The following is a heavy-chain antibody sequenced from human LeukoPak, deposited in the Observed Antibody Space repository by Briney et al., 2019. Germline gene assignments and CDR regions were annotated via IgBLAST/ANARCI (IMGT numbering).Heavy chain of an antibody. D-gene: IGHD2-21*01. CDR1: GYTFTNYN. CDR2: MNPISGYT. V-gene: IGHV1-8*01. Sequence: ASVKVSCKASGYTFTNYNVNCVRQATGQGLEWMGWMNPISGYTGYTRKSQGRVTMTRDTSTSTAYMELSSLRSEDTAVYYCARGLDGDCLDYNGVDSWGQETLVTVSS. J-gene: IGHJ5*01. CDR3: ARGLDGDCLDYNGVDS.